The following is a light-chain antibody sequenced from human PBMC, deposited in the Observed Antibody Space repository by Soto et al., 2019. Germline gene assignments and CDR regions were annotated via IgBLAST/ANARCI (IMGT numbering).Light chain of an antibody. CDR2: ETS. V-gene: IGKV1-5*03. Sequence: IQMTQSPSTLSASLGDRVTITCRASQSISGWLAWYQQKPGKAPKLLIYETSNLQSGGPSRFSGSGSATDVTLTISGMQPDDCATYYCQQYSAYPLTFGGGTKVEI. CDR1: QSISGW. CDR3: QQYSAYPLT. J-gene: IGKJ4*01.